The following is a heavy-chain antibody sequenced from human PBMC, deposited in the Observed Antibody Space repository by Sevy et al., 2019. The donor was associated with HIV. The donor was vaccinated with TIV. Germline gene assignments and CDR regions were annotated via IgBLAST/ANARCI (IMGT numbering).Heavy chain of an antibody. V-gene: IGHV3-74*01. CDR3: ARVNDYYDSSGYYYVSDY. D-gene: IGHD3-22*01. CDR2: INSDGSST. CDR1: GFIFSNYW. J-gene: IGHJ4*02. Sequence: GGSPRLSCAASGFIFSNYWMHWVRQVPGKGLVWVSRINSDGSSTTYADSVKGRFTISRDNPKNTLYLQINSLRAEDTAVYYCARVNDYYDSSGYYYVSDYWGQGTLVTVSS.